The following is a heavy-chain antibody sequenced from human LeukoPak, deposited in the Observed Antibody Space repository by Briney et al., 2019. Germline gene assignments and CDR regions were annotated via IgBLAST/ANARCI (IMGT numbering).Heavy chain of an antibody. J-gene: IGHJ4*02. CDR2: ISGSGYST. CDR1: GYTFSSYA. V-gene: IGHV3-23*01. Sequence: GGSLRLSCAASGYTFSSYAMSWVRQAPGKGLEWVSAISGSGYSTYYADSVKGRFTISRDNSKNTLYLQMNSLRAEDTAVYYCAREAGYSGYDYPDYWGQGTLVTVSS. D-gene: IGHD5-12*01. CDR3: AREAGYSGYDYPDY.